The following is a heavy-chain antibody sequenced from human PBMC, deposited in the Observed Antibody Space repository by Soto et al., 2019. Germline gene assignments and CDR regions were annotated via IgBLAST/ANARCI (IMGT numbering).Heavy chain of an antibody. J-gene: IGHJ4*02. D-gene: IGHD3-22*01. CDR3: ARDNYYDSSNDY. CDR2: IKQDGSEK. CDR1: GFNVNNNY. V-gene: IGHV3-7*01. Sequence: GGSLRLSCEASGFNVNNNYMSWVRQAPGKGLEWVANIKQDGSEKYYVDSVKGRFTISRDNAKNSVSLQMNSLRVEDTAVYYCARDNYYDSSNDYWGQGTLVTVSS.